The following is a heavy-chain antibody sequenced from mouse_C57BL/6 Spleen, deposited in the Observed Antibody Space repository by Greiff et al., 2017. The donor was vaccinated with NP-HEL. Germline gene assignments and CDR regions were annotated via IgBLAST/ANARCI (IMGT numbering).Heavy chain of an antibody. D-gene: IGHD1-1*02. Sequence: EVKLMESGEGLVKPGGSLKLSCAASGFTFSSYAMSWVRQTPEKRLEWVAYISSGGDYIYYADTVKGRFTISRDNARNTLYLQMSSLKSEDTAMYYCTRDGRDYPFAYWGQGTLVTVSA. CDR2: ISSGGDYI. CDR1: GFTFSSYA. CDR3: TRDGRDYPFAY. V-gene: IGHV5-9-1*02. J-gene: IGHJ3*01.